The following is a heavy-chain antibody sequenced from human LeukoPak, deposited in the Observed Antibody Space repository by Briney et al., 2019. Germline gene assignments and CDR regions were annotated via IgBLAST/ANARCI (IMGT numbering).Heavy chain of an antibody. Sequence: PGGSLRLSCAASGFTFSSYWMHWVRQAPGKGLVWVSRINSDGSSTSYADSVKGRFTISRDNAKNTLYLQMNSPRAEDTAVYYCARGGGSSWEIDYWGQGTLVTVSS. CDR1: GFTFSSYW. CDR3: ARGGGSSWEIDY. V-gene: IGHV3-74*01. D-gene: IGHD6-13*01. CDR2: INSDGSST. J-gene: IGHJ4*02.